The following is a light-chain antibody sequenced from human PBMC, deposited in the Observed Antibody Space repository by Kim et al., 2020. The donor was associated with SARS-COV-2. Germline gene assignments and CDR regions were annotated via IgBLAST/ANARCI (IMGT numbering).Light chain of an antibody. J-gene: IGLJ2*01. Sequence: VSPGQTASITCSGDKLGDKYACWYQQKPGQSPVLVIYQDSRRPSGIPERFSGSNSGNTATLTISGTQAMDEADYYCQAWDSSTAVFGGGTKLTVL. CDR3: QAWDSSTAV. V-gene: IGLV3-1*01. CDR1: KLGDKY. CDR2: QDS.